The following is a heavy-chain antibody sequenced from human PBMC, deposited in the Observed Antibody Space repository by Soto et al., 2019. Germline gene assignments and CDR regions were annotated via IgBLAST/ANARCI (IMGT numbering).Heavy chain of an antibody. CDR1: GGSFSGYY. CDR3: ARVGIAAAGNNWFDP. D-gene: IGHD6-13*01. J-gene: IGHJ5*02. V-gene: IGHV4-34*01. CDR2: INHSGST. Sequence: SETLSLTCAVYGGSFSGYYWSWIRQPPGKGLEWIGEINHSGSTNYNPSLKSRITISVDTSKNQFSLKLSSVTAADTAVYYCARVGIAAAGNNWFDPWGQGTLVTVSS.